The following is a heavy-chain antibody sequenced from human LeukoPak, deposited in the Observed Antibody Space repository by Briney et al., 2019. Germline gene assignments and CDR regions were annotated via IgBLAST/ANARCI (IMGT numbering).Heavy chain of an antibody. V-gene: IGHV3-23*01. CDR3: AKDRRAGSYDY. CDR1: GFTFSRNG. J-gene: IGHJ4*02. CDR2: ISGSGGNA. Sequence: GGSLRLSCAASGFTFSRNGMTWVRQAPGKGLEWVSAISGSGGNAYYADSVKGRFTISRDNSKNTLYLQMNSLRAEDTAVYYCAKDRRAGSYDYWGQGTLVTVSS. D-gene: IGHD3-10*01.